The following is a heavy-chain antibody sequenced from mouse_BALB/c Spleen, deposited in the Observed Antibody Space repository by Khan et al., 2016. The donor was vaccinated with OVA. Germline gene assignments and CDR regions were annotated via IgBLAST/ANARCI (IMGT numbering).Heavy chain of an antibody. Sequence: EVELVESGGDLVKPGGSLKLSCAASGFSFSSYSMSWVRQTPDKRLEWVATISSGGDYTYYPDIVKGRFTISRDNAKNTLYLQMSSLKSEDTAMYYCASHFCGSCAYWGQGTLVTVSA. J-gene: IGHJ3*01. CDR3: ASHFCGSCAY. CDR1: GFSFSSYS. V-gene: IGHV5-6*01. CDR2: ISSGGDYT.